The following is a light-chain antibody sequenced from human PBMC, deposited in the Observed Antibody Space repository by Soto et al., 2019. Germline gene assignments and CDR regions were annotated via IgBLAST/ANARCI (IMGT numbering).Light chain of an antibody. CDR2: DVS. CDR3: CSYTTSDVYV. CDR1: SSDVGAYNY. V-gene: IGLV2-14*01. J-gene: IGLJ1*01. Sequence: QSALTQPASVSGSPGQSIAISCTGTSSDVGAYNYVSWYQQHPGKAPKLMNYDVSNRPSGVSNRFSGSKSGNTASLTISGLQAEDEADYFCCSYTTSDVYVFGPGTKLTVL.